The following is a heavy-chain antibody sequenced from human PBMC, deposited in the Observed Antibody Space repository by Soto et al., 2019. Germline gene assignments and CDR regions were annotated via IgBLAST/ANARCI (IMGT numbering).Heavy chain of an antibody. Sequence: EVQLLESGGGLVQPGGSLRLSCAASGFTFSSYAMSWVRQAPGKGLEWVSAISGSGGSTYYADSVKGRFTISRDNAKNTLYLQMNSLRAEDTAVYYCARTPHGSGWYFDYWGQGTLVTVSS. D-gene: IGHD6-19*01. J-gene: IGHJ4*02. CDR3: ARTPHGSGWYFDY. CDR1: GFTFSSYA. V-gene: IGHV3-23*01. CDR2: ISGSGGST.